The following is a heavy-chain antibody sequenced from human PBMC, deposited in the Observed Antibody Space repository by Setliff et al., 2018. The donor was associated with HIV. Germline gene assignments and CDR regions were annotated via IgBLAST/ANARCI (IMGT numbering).Heavy chain of an antibody. CDR3: ARVGDLGSTYYFDY. CDR2: IYFSGST. Sequence: SETLSLTCSVTGGSIRSYYWSWIRQSPGKGLEWIGYIYFSGSTSYNPSLKSRLAISVDTSKNQFSLKLSSVTAADTAVYYCARVGDLGSTYYFDYWGQGALVTVSS. D-gene: IGHD1-26*01. V-gene: IGHV4-59*01. CDR1: GGSIRSYY. J-gene: IGHJ4*02.